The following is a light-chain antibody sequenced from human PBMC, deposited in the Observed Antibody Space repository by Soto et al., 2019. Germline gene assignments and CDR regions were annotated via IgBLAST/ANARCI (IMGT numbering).Light chain of an antibody. CDR2: DVS. V-gene: IGLV2-14*01. Sequence: QSVLTQPASVSGSPGQSITISCTGTSSDVGGYNYVSWYQQHPGKAPKLMIYDVSNRPSGVSNRFSGSKSGNTASLTISGLQAEDEADYYCSSYTSSSNPYVFGNGTKVTVL. CDR3: SSYTSSSNPYV. J-gene: IGLJ1*01. CDR1: SSDVGGYNY.